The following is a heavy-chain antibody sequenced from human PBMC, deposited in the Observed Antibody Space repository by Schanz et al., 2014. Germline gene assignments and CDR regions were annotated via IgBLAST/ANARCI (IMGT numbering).Heavy chain of an antibody. D-gene: IGHD1-26*01. V-gene: IGHV4-4*02. Sequence: QVQLQESGPGLVKPSGTLSLTCVVSGGSISSGVWWTWARQSPGKGLEWIGEIFHSGTTYYNPSLERRSTVPVATPKNQFSWKRTSVTAADTAVYYCETQYELNGMAVWGQGTTVTVSS. J-gene: IGHJ6*02. CDR2: IFHSGTT. CDR3: ETQYELNGMAV. CDR1: GGSISSGVW.